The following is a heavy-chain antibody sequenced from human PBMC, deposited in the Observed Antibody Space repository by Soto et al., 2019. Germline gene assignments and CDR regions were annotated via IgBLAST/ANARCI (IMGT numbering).Heavy chain of an antibody. CDR2: VSTDGRTT. J-gene: IGHJ6*02. V-gene: IGHV3-74*01. CDR1: GVTFSSYW. Sequence: GSLRLSSAASGVTFSSYWMHSVRQAPGKGLVWVSRVSTDGRTTNYADSVKGRFTISRDNAKNTLYLQMNSLRAEDMAVYYCARGGSTSPNGMDVWGQGTMVTVSS. CDR3: ARGGSTSPNGMDV. D-gene: IGHD2-2*01.